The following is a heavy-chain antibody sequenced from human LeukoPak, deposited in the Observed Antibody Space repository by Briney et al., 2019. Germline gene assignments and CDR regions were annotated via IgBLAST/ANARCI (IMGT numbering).Heavy chain of an antibody. D-gene: IGHD6-6*01. CDR1: GYSFTSYW. V-gene: IGHV5-51*01. J-gene: IGHJ4*02. CDR2: IYPGDSDT. CDR3: ARHTKYSTSSRVFDY. Sequence: GESLKISCKGSGYSFTSYWIGWVRQMPGKGLEWMGIIYPGDSDTRYSPSFQGQVTITADKSISTAYLQWSSLKASDTAKYYCARHTKYSTSSRVFDYWGQGALVTVSS.